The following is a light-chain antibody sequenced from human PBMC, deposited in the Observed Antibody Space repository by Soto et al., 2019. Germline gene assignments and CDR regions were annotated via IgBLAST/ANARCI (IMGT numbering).Light chain of an antibody. CDR1: QGISSY. V-gene: IGKV1-9*01. CDR3: QQLNSYPFT. J-gene: IGKJ4*01. Sequence: IQLTQSPSSLSASVGDRVTITCRASQGISSYLAWYQQKPGKAPKLLIYAASTLQSGVPSRFSGSGSGTDFTLTIISLQPEDVATYYCQQLNSYPFTFGGGTKVEIK. CDR2: AAS.